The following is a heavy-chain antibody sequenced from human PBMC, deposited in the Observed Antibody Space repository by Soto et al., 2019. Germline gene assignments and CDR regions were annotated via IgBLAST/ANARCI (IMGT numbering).Heavy chain of an antibody. CDR1: GYTFTSWD. Sequence: QVQLVQSGAEVKKPGASVKVSCKASGYTFTSWDVYWVRQAAGQGRGWMGYMNPRSGNTGYEQKFQGRVTMTRDTSISTAYMELSSLTSDDTAVYYCTASSWTGAGLDFWGQGTPVTVSS. V-gene: IGHV1-8*01. CDR3: TASSWTGAGLDF. CDR2: MNPRSGNT. D-gene: IGHD6-13*01. J-gene: IGHJ4*01.